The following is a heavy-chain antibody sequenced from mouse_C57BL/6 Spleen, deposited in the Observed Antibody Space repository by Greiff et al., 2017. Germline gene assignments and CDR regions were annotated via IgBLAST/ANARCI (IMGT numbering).Heavy chain of an antibody. V-gene: IGHV2-9-1*01. J-gene: IGHJ1*03. Sequence: VQRVESGPGLVAPSQSLSITCTVSGFSLTSYAISWVRQPPGKGLEWLGLIWTGGSTNYNSALKSRLSISKDNAKIQVFLQMNSLQTEDTARYYCASLAYYSNYWYFDVWGTGTTVTVSS. CDR1: GFSLTSYA. CDR3: ASLAYYSNYWYFDV. D-gene: IGHD2-5*01. CDR2: IWTGGST.